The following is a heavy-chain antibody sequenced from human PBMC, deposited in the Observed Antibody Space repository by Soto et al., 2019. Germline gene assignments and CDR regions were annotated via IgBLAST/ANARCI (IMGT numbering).Heavy chain of an antibody. V-gene: IGHV3-23*01. Sequence: EVQLLESGGGLVQPGGSLRLSCAASGFSFNNYSMSWVRQAPGKGLEWVAGIIGSGDSAYYADSVKGRFTISRDNSKNTLYFQMNSLRAGDTAIYYCAKDRGTTTVTFDALQHWGQGTLVAVSS. CDR2: IIGSGDSA. J-gene: IGHJ1*01. D-gene: IGHD4-17*01. CDR3: AKDRGTTTVTFDALQH. CDR1: GFSFNNYS.